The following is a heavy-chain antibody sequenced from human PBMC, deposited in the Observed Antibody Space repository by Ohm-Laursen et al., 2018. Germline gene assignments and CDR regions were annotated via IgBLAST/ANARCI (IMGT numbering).Heavy chain of an antibody. CDR3: AAYSTSWYVFDY. CDR2: IYFSGGI. V-gene: IGHV4-59*08. D-gene: IGHD6-13*01. CDR1: GGSISNYY. Sequence: SETLSLTCTISGGSISNYYWSWIRQPPGKGLEWIGYIYFSGGIIYNPSLKSRVTISGDTSKNQFSLKLSSVTAADTAVYYCAAYSTSWYVFDYWGQGTLVTVSS. J-gene: IGHJ4*02.